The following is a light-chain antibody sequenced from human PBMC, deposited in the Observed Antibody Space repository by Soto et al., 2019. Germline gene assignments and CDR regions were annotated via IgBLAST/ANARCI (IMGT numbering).Light chain of an antibody. CDR2: ATS. J-gene: IGKJ2*01. V-gene: IGKV3-20*01. CDR1: QSVSSSY. CDR3: QQYGSSSFT. Sequence: EIVLTQSPGTLSLSSGARATLSCRASQSVSSSYLAWYQQKPGQAPRLLVYATSSSATGIPDRFSGSGSGTDFTLTISRLEPEDFAVYYCQQYGSSSFTFGQGIKLEIK.